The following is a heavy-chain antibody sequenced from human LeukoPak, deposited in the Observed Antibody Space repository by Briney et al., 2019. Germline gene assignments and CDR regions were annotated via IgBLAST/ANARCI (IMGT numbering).Heavy chain of an antibody. D-gene: IGHD3-10*01. CDR2: INHSGST. Sequence: SETLSLTCAVYGGSFSGYYWSWIRQPPGKGLEWIGEINHSGSTNYNPSLKSRVTISVDTSKNQFSLKLSSVTAADTAVYYCARHARYYYGSGSRPFDYWGQGTLVTVSS. V-gene: IGHV4-34*01. CDR1: GGSFSGYY. CDR3: ARHARYYYGSGSRPFDY. J-gene: IGHJ4*02.